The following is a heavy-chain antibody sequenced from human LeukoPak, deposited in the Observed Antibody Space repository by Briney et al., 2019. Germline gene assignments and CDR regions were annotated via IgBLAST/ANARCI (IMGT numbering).Heavy chain of an antibody. CDR3: ARVAQYLVGASSTAFFEY. CDR2: ISAYNGNT. D-gene: IGHD1-26*01. Sequence: ASVKVSCKASGYTFTSYGISWVRQAPGQGLEWMGWISAYNGNTNYAQKLQGRVTMTTDTSTSTAYMELRSLRSDDTAIYYCARVAQYLVGASSTAFFEYWGQGTLVTVSS. J-gene: IGHJ4*02. V-gene: IGHV1-18*01. CDR1: GYTFTSYG.